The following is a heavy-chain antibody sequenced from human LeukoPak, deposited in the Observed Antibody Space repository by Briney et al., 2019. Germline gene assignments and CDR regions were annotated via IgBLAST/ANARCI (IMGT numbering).Heavy chain of an antibody. CDR3: ARDQLAYSGYDTLFDY. V-gene: IGHV3-30*04. CDR1: GFAFNSYA. Sequence: GGSLRLSCAASGFAFNSYAIHWVRQAPGKGLEWVAVISYDGSNKYYAESVKGRFTISRDNSKNTLYLQLNSLRPDDTAVYYCARDQLAYSGYDTLFDYWGQGTLVTVSS. CDR2: ISYDGSNK. D-gene: IGHD5-12*01. J-gene: IGHJ4*02.